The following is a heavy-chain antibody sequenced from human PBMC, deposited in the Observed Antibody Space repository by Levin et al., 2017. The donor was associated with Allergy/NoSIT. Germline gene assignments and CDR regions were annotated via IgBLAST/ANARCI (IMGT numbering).Heavy chain of an antibody. CDR1: GYTFTSYG. CDR3: AGSSSSGYTAQIDY. V-gene: IGHV1-18*01. D-gene: IGHD6-19*01. CDR2: ISAYNGNT. Sequence: ASVKVSCKASGYTFTSYGISWVRQAPGQGLEWMGWISAYNGNTNYAQKLQGRVTMTTDTSTSTAYMELRGLRSDDRAVYYCAGSSSSGYTAQIDYWGRGTLVTVPS. J-gene: IGHJ4*02.